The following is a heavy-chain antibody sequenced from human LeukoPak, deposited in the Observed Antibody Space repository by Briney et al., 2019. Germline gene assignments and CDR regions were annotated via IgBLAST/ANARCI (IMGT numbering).Heavy chain of an antibody. CDR2: INPNSGGT. D-gene: IGHD6-19*01. Sequence: ASVKVSCKASGYTFTGYYMHWVQQAPGQGLEWMGWINPNSGGTNYAQKFQGWVTMTRDTSISTAYMELSRLRSDDTVVYYCARGGPDSSGWYVGFDYWGQGTLVTVSS. V-gene: IGHV1-2*04. J-gene: IGHJ4*02. CDR3: ARGGPDSSGWYVGFDY. CDR1: GYTFTGYY.